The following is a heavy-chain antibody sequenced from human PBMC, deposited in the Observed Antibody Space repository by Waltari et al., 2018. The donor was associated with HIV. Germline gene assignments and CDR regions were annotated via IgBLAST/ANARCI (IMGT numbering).Heavy chain of an antibody. J-gene: IGHJ4*02. D-gene: IGHD5-12*01. Sequence: EVQLVESGGGLVQPGGSLRLSCAASGFTFSSYWMHWVRHAPGKGLVWVSRINSDGSSTSYADSVKGRFTISRDNAKNTLYLQMNSLRAEDTAVYYCARVWGRDGYNSNPFDYWGQGTLVTVSS. CDR2: INSDGSST. CDR3: ARVWGRDGYNSNPFDY. CDR1: GFTFSSYW. V-gene: IGHV3-74*01.